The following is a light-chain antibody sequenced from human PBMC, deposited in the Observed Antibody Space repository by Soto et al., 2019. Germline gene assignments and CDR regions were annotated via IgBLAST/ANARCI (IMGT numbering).Light chain of an antibody. CDR1: SSDVGSYNL. J-gene: IGLJ1*01. V-gene: IGLV2-23*01. CDR3: CLYAGSSIFF. CDR2: EGS. Sequence: QSALTQPASVSGSPGQSITISCTGTSSDVGSYNLVSWYQQHPGKAPKLMIYEGSRRPSGVSNRFSGSKSGDTASLIFFGLQVEDKVDYYCCLYAGSSIFFFGTGTKVTV.